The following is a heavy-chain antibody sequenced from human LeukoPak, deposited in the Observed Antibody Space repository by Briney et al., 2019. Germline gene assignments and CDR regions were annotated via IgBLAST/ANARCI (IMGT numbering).Heavy chain of an antibody. CDR1: GFTFSSYG. Sequence: GGSLRLSCAASGFTFSSYGMHWVRQAPGKGLEWVAVIWYGGSNKYYADSVKGRFTISRDNSKNTLYLQMNSLRAEDTAVYYCGRGHRFCSRGNCNSPVDYWGQGTLVTVSS. CDR2: IWYGGSNK. J-gene: IGHJ4*02. CDR3: GRGHRFCSRGNCNSPVDY. D-gene: IGHD2-15*01. V-gene: IGHV3-33*01.